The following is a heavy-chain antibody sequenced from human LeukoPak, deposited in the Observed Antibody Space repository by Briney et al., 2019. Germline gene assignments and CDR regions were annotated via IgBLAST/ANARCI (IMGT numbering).Heavy chain of an antibody. V-gene: IGHV1-8*03. CDR1: GYTFTSYD. Sequence: ASVKVSCKASGYTFTSYDINWVRQATGQGLEWMGWMNPNSGNTGYAQKFQGRVTITRNTSISTAYMELSSLRSEDTAVYYCARGLKKRIAAAGPKLVYYMDVWGKGTTVTVSS. D-gene: IGHD6-13*01. CDR3: ARGLKKRIAAAGPKLVYYMDV. CDR2: MNPNSGNT. J-gene: IGHJ6*03.